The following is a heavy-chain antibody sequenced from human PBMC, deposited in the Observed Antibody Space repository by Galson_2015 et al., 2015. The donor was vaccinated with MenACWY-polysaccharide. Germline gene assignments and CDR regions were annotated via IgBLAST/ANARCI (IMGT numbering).Heavy chain of an antibody. CDR2: IQYDGSKI. V-gene: IGHV3-33*01. Sequence: SLRLSCAASGSRFSNSGMHWVRQAPGKGLEWVAVIQYDGSKIVYADSVKGRFTISRDNSKNTLFLEMNSLGAEDTAVYHCAREGSRIVFHAFDTWGQGTMVTVSS. D-gene: IGHD6-13*01. CDR3: AREGSRIVFHAFDT. J-gene: IGHJ3*02. CDR1: GSRFSNSG.